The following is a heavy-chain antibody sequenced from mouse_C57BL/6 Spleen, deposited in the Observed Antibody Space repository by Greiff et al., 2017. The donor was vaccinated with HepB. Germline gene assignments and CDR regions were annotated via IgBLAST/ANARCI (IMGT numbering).Heavy chain of an antibody. CDR3: ATPPYYGSPHWYFDV. Sequence: VKLQQSGAELARPGASVKMSCKASGYTFTSYTMHWVKQRPGQGLEWIGYINPSSGYTKYNQKFKDKATLTADKSSSTAYMQLSSLTSEDSAVYYCATPPYYGSPHWYFDVWGTGTTVTVSS. CDR2: INPSSGYT. J-gene: IGHJ1*03. CDR1: GYTFTSYT. D-gene: IGHD1-1*01. V-gene: IGHV1-4*01.